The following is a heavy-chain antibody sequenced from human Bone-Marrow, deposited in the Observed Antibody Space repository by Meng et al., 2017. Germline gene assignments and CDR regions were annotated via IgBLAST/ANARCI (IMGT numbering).Heavy chain of an antibody. CDR1: VDSFSSNSAA. J-gene: IGHJ4*02. V-gene: IGHV6-1*01. D-gene: IGHD5-12*01. CDR3: ARGGIVATSSLDY. CDR2: TYYKSKWYN. Sequence: HVQLRQSGPGLVKPSQTLSLTCAISVDSFSSNSAAWNWIRQSPSRGLEWLGRTYYKSKWYNDYAVSVKSRITINPDTSKNQFSLQLNSVTPEDTAVYYCARGGIVATSSLDYWGQGTLVTVSS.